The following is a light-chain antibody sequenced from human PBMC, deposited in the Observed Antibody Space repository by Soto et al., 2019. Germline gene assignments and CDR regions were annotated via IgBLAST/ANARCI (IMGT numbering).Light chain of an antibody. CDR1: SSDVGGYNY. J-gene: IGLJ1*01. V-gene: IGLV2-14*01. CDR3: SSYSSSGTLYV. Sequence: QSALTQPASVSGSPGQSITISCTGTSSDVGGYNYVSWYQQHPGKAPKLMIYEVSNRPSGVSNRFSGSKSGNTASLTVSGLQADDEADYYCSSYSSSGTLYVFGTGTKLTVL. CDR2: EVS.